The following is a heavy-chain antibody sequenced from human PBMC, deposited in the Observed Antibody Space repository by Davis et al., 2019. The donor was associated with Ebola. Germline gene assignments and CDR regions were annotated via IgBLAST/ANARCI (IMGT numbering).Heavy chain of an antibody. V-gene: IGHV6-1*01. J-gene: IGHJ2*01. CDR2: TYYRSNWFS. CDR1: GDSVSSNSAA. CDR3: AGVGVRYWYFDL. Sequence: SQTLSLTCAISGDSVSSNSAAWNWIRRSPSRGLEWLGRTYYRSNWFSDYAPSVKSRITINPDTSKNQFSLQLNSVTPEDTAVYYCAGVGVRYWYFDLWGPGTLVTVSS. D-gene: IGHD2-8*01.